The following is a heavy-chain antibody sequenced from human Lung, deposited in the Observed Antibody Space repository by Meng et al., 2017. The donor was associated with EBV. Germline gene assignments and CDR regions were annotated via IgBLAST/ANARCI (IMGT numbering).Heavy chain of an antibody. J-gene: IGHJ4*02. V-gene: IGHV4-31*03. CDR3: ARLRLVWMFDY. CDR1: GGSVDSGAYY. CDR2: IYYSGST. Sequence: QVQLAGSGPGLVKPSQTLSFTCTVSGGSVDSGAYYWSWIRQRPGKGLEWIGYIYYSGSTFYTPSLKSRATLSVDTSKNQFSLKLNSVTAADTAVYYCARLRLVWMFDYWGQGALVTVSS. D-gene: IGHD6-19*01.